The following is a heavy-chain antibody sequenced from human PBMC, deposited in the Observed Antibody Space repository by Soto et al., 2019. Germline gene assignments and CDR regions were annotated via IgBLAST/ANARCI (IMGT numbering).Heavy chain of an antibody. J-gene: IGHJ4*02. D-gene: IGHD3-22*01. CDR3: ARPTCYYDSSGYYFGFFDY. CDR2: ISAYNGNT. CDR1: GYTFTSYG. Sequence: GASVKVSCKASGYTFTSYGISWVRQAPGQGLEWMGWISAYNGNTNYAQKLQGRVTMTTDTSTSTAYMELRSLRSDDTAVYYCARPTCYYDSSGYYFGFFDYWGQGTLVTVSS. V-gene: IGHV1-18*01.